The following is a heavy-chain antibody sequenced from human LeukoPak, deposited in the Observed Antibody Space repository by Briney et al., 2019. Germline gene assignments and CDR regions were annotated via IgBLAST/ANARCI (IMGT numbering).Heavy chain of an antibody. CDR2: IYYSGST. V-gene: IGHV4-59*01. CDR3: ARESRYYDSSGYYRTFDY. CDR1: GGSISSYY. D-gene: IGHD3-22*01. Sequence: SETLSLTCTVSGGSISSYYWSWIRQPPGKGLEWIGYIYYSGSTNYNPSLKSRVTISADTSKNQFSLKLSSVTAADTAVYYCARESRYYDSSGYYRTFDYWGQGTLVTVSS. J-gene: IGHJ4*02.